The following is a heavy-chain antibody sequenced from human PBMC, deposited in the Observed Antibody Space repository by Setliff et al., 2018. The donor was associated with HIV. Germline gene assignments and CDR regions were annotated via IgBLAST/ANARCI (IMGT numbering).Heavy chain of an antibody. Sequence: GASVKVSCKASGYTFTGYYMHWVRQAPGQGLEWMGWINPNSGGTNYAQKFQGRVTMTRDTSISTAYMELSRMRSDDTAVYYCARDQQQLVYYYYYMDVWGKGTTVTVSS. J-gene: IGHJ6*03. V-gene: IGHV1-2*02. CDR2: INPNSGGT. CDR1: GYTFTGYY. D-gene: IGHD6-13*01. CDR3: ARDQQQLVYYYYYMDV.